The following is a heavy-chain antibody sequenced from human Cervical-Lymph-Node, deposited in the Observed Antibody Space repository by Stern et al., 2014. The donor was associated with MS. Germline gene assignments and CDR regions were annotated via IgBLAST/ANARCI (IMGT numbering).Heavy chain of an antibody. V-gene: IGHV7-4-1*02. CDR1: GYSFTTSA. J-gene: IGHJ4*02. D-gene: IGHD1-26*01. CDR3: ATQGASGFGVSPTGY. CDR2: INTNTGDP. Sequence: QLVQSVSELKKPGASVKVSCKTSGYSFTTSALNWVRQAPGQGLEWMGWINTNTGDPLYAQAFAGRFVFSLDTSVRTAYLQINILKPEDSAIYYCATQGASGFGVSPTGYWGQGTLVTVSS.